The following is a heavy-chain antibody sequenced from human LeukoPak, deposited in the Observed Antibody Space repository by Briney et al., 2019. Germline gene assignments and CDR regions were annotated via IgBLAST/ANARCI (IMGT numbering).Heavy chain of an antibody. CDR2: IYYSGST. Sequence: PSETLSLTCTVSGGSISSYYWGWIRQPPGKGLEWIGSIYYSGSTYYNPSLKSRVTISVDTSKNQFSLKLSSVTAADTAVYYCARHYRDILTGYRDYWGQGTLVTVSS. CDR1: GGSISSYY. J-gene: IGHJ4*02. D-gene: IGHD3-9*01. CDR3: ARHYRDILTGYRDY. V-gene: IGHV4-39*01.